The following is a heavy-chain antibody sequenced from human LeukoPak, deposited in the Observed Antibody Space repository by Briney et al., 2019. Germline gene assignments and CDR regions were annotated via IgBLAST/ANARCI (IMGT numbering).Heavy chain of an antibody. V-gene: IGHV4-31*03. D-gene: IGHD2-8*01. CDR3: ARTLGYSTNGVCYIHAFDI. CDR1: GGSISSGGYY. J-gene: IGHJ3*02. CDR2: IYYSGST. Sequence: PSQTLSLTCTVSGGSISSGGYYWSWIRQHPGKGLEWIGYIYYSGSTYYNPSLKSRVTISVDMSKNQFSLKLSSVTAADTAVYYCARTLGYSTNGVCYIHAFDIWGQGTMVTVSS.